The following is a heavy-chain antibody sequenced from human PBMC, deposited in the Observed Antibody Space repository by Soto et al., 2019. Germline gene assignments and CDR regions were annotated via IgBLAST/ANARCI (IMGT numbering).Heavy chain of an antibody. CDR1: GFTFTHNG. D-gene: IGHD1-26*01. Sequence: GGSLRLSCAASGFTFTHNGMTWVRQAPGKGLEWVATISEDSRTTFYADSVKGRFSVSRDNSKNTLYLQMNSLRAEDTAVYYCVKDNNWDVPGWGQGTLVTVSS. V-gene: IGHV3-23*01. CDR2: ISEDSRTT. CDR3: VKDNNWDVPG. J-gene: IGHJ4*02.